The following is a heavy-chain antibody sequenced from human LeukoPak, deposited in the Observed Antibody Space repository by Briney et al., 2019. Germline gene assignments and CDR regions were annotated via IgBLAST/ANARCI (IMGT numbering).Heavy chain of an antibody. J-gene: IGHJ4*02. CDR3: AKEGGAHAPADY. Sequence: GGSLRLSCAASGFTFSIKSMNWVRQAPGKGLEWVSCISSSSSYIYYADSVKGRFTISRDNSKNTLYLQMNSLRAEDTAVYYCAKEGGAHAPADYWGQGTLVTVSS. CDR2: ISSSSSYI. CDR1: GFTFSIKS. D-gene: IGHD2-2*01. V-gene: IGHV3-21*01.